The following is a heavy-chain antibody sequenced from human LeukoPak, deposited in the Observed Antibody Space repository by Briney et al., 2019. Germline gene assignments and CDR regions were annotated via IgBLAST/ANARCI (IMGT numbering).Heavy chain of an antibody. CDR3: AKDTER. CDR1: GFTFSSYA. Sequence: QAGGSLRLSCAASGFTFSSYAMTWFRQTPDKGLEWVSSVSGSGGNTYYADSVKGRFTIPRDNPKNTLYLQMSSLRAEDTAVYYCAKDTERGGQGTLVTVSS. J-gene: IGHJ4*02. D-gene: IGHD1-26*01. V-gene: IGHV3-23*01. CDR2: VSGSGGNT.